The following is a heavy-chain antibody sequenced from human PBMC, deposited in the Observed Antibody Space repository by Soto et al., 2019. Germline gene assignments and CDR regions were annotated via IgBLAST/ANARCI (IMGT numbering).Heavy chain of an antibody. Sequence: PGGSLRLSCAASGFTFTSYSMNWVRQAPGQGLEWVSYITSKSTTIKYADSVKGRFTVSRDNAKNSLYLQLNSLRDADTAVYYCAREMGACSDSSCYPGPYDPWGQGTLVTVSS. J-gene: IGHJ5*02. V-gene: IGHV3-48*02. CDR3: AREMGACSDSSCYPGPYDP. CDR1: GFTFTSYS. CDR2: ITSKSTTI. D-gene: IGHD2-2*01.